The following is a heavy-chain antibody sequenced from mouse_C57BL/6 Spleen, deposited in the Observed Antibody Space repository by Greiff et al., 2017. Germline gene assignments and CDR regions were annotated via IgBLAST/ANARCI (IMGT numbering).Heavy chain of an antibody. D-gene: IGHD2-1*01. CDR3: ARRGDCGNCGWYVGV. CDR1: GFTFSDYG. J-gene: IGHJ1*03. Sequence: EVQRVESGGGLVKPGGSLKLSCAASGFTFSDYGMHWVRQAPGKGLEWVAYISSGSSTIYYADTVKVRFTISRDNAKNSQFLQMTSLRAEDTAMYYCARRGDCGNCGWYVGVWGTGTTVNVSS. CDR2: ISSGSSTI. V-gene: IGHV5-17*01.